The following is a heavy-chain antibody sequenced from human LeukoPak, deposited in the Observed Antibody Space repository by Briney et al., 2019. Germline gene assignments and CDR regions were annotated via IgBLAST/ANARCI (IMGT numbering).Heavy chain of an antibody. V-gene: IGHV3-66*01. D-gene: IGHD1-26*01. CDR2: IYTSGIT. Sequence: GGALSLSCAVSGFSVISNFMSWVRQAPGKGPEWVSVIYTSGITYYADSVRGRFNISRDNSKNTLHLQMDSLTAEDKAVNYCAREVAGGTFSFDYWGQGTLVTVSS. CDR3: AREVAGGTFSFDY. CDR1: GFSVISNF. J-gene: IGHJ4*02.